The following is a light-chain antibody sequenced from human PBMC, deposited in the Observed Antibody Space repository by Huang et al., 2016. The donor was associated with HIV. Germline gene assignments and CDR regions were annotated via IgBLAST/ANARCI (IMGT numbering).Light chain of an antibody. CDR2: GTS. J-gene: IGKJ4*01. CDR3: QQSFSTLT. Sequence: DIQMTQSPSSLSASVGDSVSISCRATDNITSFFYWYHQKPGTAPRLLIYGTSTLQSGVPSRFSGRGSGTDFTLTIRSLQPEDIGTYYCQQSFSTLTFGGGTKVQIK. V-gene: IGKV1-39*01. CDR1: DNITSF.